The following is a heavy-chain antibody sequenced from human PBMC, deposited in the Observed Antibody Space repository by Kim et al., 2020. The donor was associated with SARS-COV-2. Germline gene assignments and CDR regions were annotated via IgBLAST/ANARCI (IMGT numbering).Heavy chain of an antibody. V-gene: IGHV4-34*01. D-gene: IGHD4-17*01. CDR3: AATTVTTSGWFDP. J-gene: IGHJ5*02. Sequence: YNPSLQSRVTISVDTSKNQFSLKLSSVTAADTAVYYCAATTVTTSGWFDPWGQGTLVTVSS.